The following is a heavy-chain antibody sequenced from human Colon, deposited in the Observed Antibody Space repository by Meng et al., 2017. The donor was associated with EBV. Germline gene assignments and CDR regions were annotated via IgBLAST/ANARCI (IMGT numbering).Heavy chain of an antibody. CDR1: GGSINSGDYY. CDR3: ARNYYFDY. CDR2: IYYTGST. J-gene: IGHJ4*02. V-gene: IGHV4-30-4*01. Sequence: QVRPPVSGPGMVKPSQTLSLPCTVPGGSINSGDYYWSWIRQPPGKGLEWIGYIYYTGSTYYNPSLKSRVTISMDTSKNQFSLRLSSVTAADTAVYYCARNYYFDYWGQGTLVTVSS.